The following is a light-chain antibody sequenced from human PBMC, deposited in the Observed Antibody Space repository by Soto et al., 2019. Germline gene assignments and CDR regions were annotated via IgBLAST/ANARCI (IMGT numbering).Light chain of an antibody. CDR3: QQYNNWPT. J-gene: IGKJ1*01. Sequence: EIVMTQSPATLSVSPGERATLSCRASQSVSSNLAWYQQKPGQAPRLLIYGASTRATGIPARFSGSGSGTEFTPTISRLQSEDFAVYYRQQYNNWPTFGQGTKVEIK. CDR2: GAS. V-gene: IGKV3-15*01. CDR1: QSVSSN.